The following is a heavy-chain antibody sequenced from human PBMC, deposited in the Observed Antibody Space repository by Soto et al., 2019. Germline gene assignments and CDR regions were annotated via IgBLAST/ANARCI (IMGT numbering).Heavy chain of an antibody. J-gene: IGHJ4*02. Sequence: HPGGSLRLSCSASGFTFNSYAMHWVRQAPGKGLEYVSGISNNGGSTYYADSVTGRFIILRDNSMNTLYLQMSSLRVDDTAVYYCAKDRTSKTRAFDYWGQGNLVTVSS. CDR3: AKDRTSKTRAFDY. CDR1: GFTFNSYA. V-gene: IGHV3-64D*08. CDR2: ISNNGGST.